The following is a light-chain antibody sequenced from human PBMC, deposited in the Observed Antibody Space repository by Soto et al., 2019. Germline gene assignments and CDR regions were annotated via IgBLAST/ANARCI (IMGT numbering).Light chain of an antibody. CDR3: QQYNKWPRNT. Sequence: EQGMTQSPVTLSVSPGERVTLSCRAGQTVSTNLAWYQQKPGQSPRLLIYGASTRATGIPARFSGSGSGTEFTLTISSLQSEDFAVYYCQQYNKWPRNTFGQGTKVDIK. V-gene: IGKV3-15*01. CDR1: QTVSTN. CDR2: GAS. J-gene: IGKJ2*01.